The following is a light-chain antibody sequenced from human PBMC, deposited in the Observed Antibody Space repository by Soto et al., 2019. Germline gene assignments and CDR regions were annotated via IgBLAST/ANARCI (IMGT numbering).Light chain of an antibody. V-gene: IGKV1-39*01. CDR2: AAS. CDR3: RLRSRTPGK. CDR1: QSISSW. Sequence: ASQSISSWLAWYQQKPGKAPKLLIYAASSLQSGVPSRFSGSGSGRDLTLVCGLGIPEDSASCYSRLRSRTPGKIGQGTKVDIK. J-gene: IGKJ1*01.